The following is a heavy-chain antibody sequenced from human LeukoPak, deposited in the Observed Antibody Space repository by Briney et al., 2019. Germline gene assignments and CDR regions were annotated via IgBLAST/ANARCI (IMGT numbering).Heavy chain of an antibody. J-gene: IGHJ4*02. Sequence: GGSLRLSCVASGFTFSSYWMHWVRQAPGKGLVWVSRINTDGSTTYADSVKGRFTISRDNAKNTLYLQMNSLRDEDTAVYYCVGSSGWPAYCSQGTLVTVSS. V-gene: IGHV3-74*01. CDR3: VGSSGWPAY. D-gene: IGHD6-19*01. CDR2: INTDGST. CDR1: GFTFSSYW.